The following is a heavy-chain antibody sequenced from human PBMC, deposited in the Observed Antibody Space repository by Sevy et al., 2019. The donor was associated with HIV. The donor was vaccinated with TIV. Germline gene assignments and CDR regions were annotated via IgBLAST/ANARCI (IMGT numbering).Heavy chain of an antibody. Sequence: SQTLSLTCAISGDGVSSRGTVWNWIRQSPSRGLEWLGRTYYRSKWWNNYALSVKSRISINPDTSKNQVSLHLNSVTPDDTAVYYCARDGGANWEGRPSGTVFDYWGQGTLVTVSS. CDR3: ARDGGANWEGRPSGTVFDY. J-gene: IGHJ4*02. V-gene: IGHV6-1*01. D-gene: IGHD1-1*01. CDR2: TYYRSKWWN. CDR1: GDGVSSRGTV.